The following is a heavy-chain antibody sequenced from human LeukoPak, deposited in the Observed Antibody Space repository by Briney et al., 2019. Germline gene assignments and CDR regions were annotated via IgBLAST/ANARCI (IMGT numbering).Heavy chain of an antibody. CDR1: GFTFSSYA. D-gene: IGHD6-13*01. V-gene: IGHV3-23*01. Sequence: PGGSLRLSCAASGFTFSSYAMSWVRQAPGKGLEWVSIISGSGGDTFYADSVKGRFTISRDNSKNTLYLQMNSLRAEDTAVYYCAKGILVASPGTRYFDYWGQGTLVTVSS. CDR3: AKGILVASPGTRYFDY. CDR2: ISGSGGDT. J-gene: IGHJ4*02.